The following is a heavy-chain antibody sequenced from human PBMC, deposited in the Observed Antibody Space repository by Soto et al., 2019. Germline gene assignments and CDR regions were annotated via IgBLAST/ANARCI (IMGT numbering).Heavy chain of an antibody. CDR1: GGTFSNHA. CDR3: ARSYFDGPGFYLYSFDL. Sequence: QMQLVQPGAKVKKPGSSVKVSCRASGGTFSNHAINWVRQPPGHGLERLGGIIPIFGTTNYAQKFQDRVTITADRSTTTVYMDLASLTSEDTAVYYCARSYFDGPGFYLYSFDLWGQGTLVTVSS. D-gene: IGHD3-22*01. CDR2: IIPIFGTT. V-gene: IGHV1-69*06. J-gene: IGHJ4*02.